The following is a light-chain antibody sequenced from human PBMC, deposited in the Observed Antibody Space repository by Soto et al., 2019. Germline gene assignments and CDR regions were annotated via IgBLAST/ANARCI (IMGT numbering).Light chain of an antibody. CDR1: SSDVGGYNF. CDR3: CSYAGSYTWV. CDR2: DVS. V-gene: IGLV2-11*01. Sequence: QSALTQPRSVSGSPGQSVTISCTGTSSDVGGYNFVSWHQQHPGKAPKLMIYDVSKRPPGVPDRSSGYKSGNTASLTISGHQAEDEADYYCCSYAGSYTWVFGTGTKLTVL. J-gene: IGLJ1*01.